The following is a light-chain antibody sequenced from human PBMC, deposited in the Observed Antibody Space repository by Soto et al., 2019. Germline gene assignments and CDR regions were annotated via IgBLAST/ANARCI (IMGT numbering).Light chain of an antibody. Sequence: DVVMTQSPLSLPVTLGQAASISCRSSQGLVYGDGHTYLHWFQQRPGQSPRRLPYKVSNRDSGVPDRFSGSASGTNFTLKISRVEAEDVGVYYCMQGTLWPPTFGGGTKVEIK. CDR1: QGLVYGDGHTY. J-gene: IGKJ4*01. CDR3: MQGTLWPPT. V-gene: IGKV2-30*01. CDR2: KVS.